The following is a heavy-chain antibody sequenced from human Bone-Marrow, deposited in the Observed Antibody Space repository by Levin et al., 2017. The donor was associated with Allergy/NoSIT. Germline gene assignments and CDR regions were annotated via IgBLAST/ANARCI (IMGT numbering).Heavy chain of an antibody. Sequence: GGSLRLSCTASGFTFSSYTMHWVRQAPGKGLEWVTVISYDGNDKYYADSVKGRFTISRDDSKNTLYLQMNNLRPDDTAVYYCVASRTTGWGQGTLVTVSS. CDR3: VASRTTG. J-gene: IGHJ4*02. V-gene: IGHV3-30-3*01. D-gene: IGHD4-11*01. CDR1: GFTFSSYT. CDR2: ISYDGNDK.